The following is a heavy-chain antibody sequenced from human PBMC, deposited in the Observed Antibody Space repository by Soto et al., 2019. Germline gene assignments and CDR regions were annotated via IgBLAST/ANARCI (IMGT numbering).Heavy chain of an antibody. D-gene: IGHD3-16*02. Sequence: PGGSLRLSCAAAGFTFSSYGVHWVRQAPGKGLEWVAVISNYGSDKYYADSVKGRFTISRDNSKNTLYLQMNSLRAEDTAVYYCARDLDVWGSFRYGMDVWGQGTTVTVSS. CDR3: ARDLDVWGSFRYGMDV. J-gene: IGHJ6*02. CDR1: GFTFSSYG. V-gene: IGHV3-30*03. CDR2: ISNYGSDK.